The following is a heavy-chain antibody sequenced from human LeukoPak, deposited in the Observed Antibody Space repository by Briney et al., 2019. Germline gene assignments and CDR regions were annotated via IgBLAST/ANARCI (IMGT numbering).Heavy chain of an antibody. V-gene: IGHV4-59*01. CDR1: GASLSSYY. D-gene: IGHD3-3*01. CDR2: ISDTGKT. J-gene: IGHJ4*02. CDR3: VTGYYEPFDN. Sequence: SETLSLTCSVSGASLSSYYWGWIRQSPGKGLEWLGYISDTGKTDYNPSLKSRGTLSLETSKNQFSLRLTSVTAADTAVYYCVTGYYEPFDNWGQGTLVTVSS.